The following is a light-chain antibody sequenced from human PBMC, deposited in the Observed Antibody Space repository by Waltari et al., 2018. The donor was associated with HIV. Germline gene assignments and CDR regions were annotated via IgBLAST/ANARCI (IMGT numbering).Light chain of an antibody. V-gene: IGLV1-40*01. Sequence: QSVLTQPPSVSGAPGQRVTISCTGNSSNIGAGYDVHWYQQLPGIAPKLLIHGDSKRASGVPDRFSGSKSGTSASLAITGLQAEDEADYYCQSYDSSLSGFWVFGGGTKLTVL. CDR3: QSYDSSLSGFWV. J-gene: IGLJ3*02. CDR2: GDS. CDR1: SSNIGAGYD.